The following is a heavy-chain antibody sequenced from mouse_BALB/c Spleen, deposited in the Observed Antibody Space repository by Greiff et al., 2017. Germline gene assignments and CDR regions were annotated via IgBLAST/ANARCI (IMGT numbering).Heavy chain of an antibody. CDR2: ISNLAYSI. D-gene: IGHD2-14*01. V-gene: IGHV5-15*02. J-gene: IGHJ4*01. CDR3: ARDRYDGYYYAMDY. CDR1: GFTFSDYG. Sequence: EVKLVESGGGLVQPGGSRKLSCAASGFTFSDYGMAWVRQAPGKGPEWVAFISNLAYSIYYADTVTGRFTISRENAKNTLYLEMSSLRSEDTAMYYCARDRYDGYYYAMDYWGQGTSVTVSS.